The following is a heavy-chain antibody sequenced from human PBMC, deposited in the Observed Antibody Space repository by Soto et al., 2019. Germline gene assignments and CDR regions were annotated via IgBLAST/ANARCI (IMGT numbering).Heavy chain of an antibody. CDR2: IWHRDGNT. D-gene: IGHD5-12*01. CDR1: GFPFSSYD. J-gene: IGHJ4*02. V-gene: IGHV3-23*01. CDR3: TQGAWLDH. Sequence: EVQVLESGGGLVQPGGSLRLSCAASGFPFSSYDMSWVRQAPGKGLEGVSVIWHRDGNTYYADSVKGRFTISRDNSKNTLYLQMNSLRAVDTAVYFCTQGAWLDHWGQGTLVTVSS.